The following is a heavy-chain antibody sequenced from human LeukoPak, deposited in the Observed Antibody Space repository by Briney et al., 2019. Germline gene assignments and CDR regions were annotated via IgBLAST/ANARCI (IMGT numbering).Heavy chain of an antibody. CDR3: AREFPSRDFWSGSYMDV. J-gene: IGHJ6*03. Sequence: GGSLRLSCAASGFTFSSYWMSWVRQAPGKGLEWVANIKQDGSEKYYVDSVKGRFTISRDNAKNSLYLQMNSLRAEDTAVYYCAREFPSRDFWSGSYMDVWGKGTTVTVSS. V-gene: IGHV3-7*01. D-gene: IGHD3-3*01. CDR1: GFTFSSYW. CDR2: IKQDGSEK.